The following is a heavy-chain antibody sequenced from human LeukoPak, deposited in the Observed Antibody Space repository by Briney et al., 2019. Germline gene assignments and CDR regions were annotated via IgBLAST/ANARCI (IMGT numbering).Heavy chain of an antibody. J-gene: IGHJ4*02. V-gene: IGHV3-7*01. CDR3: TRGGGNFDL. D-gene: IGHD3-10*01. Sequence: GGSLRLSRAASGFTFPNYWMSWVRQAPGKGLEWVANIKQDGSDKYYMDSVKGRFTISRDNAKNSLYLQMNSLRAEDSGVYYCTRGGGNFDLWGQGTLVTVSS. CDR2: IKQDGSDK. CDR1: GFTFPNYW.